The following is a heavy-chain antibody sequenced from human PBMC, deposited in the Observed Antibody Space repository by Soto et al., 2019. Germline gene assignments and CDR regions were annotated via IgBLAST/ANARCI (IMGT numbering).Heavy chain of an antibody. J-gene: IGHJ4*02. CDR3: ARGGFLEWLL. CDR2: INHSGST. Sequence: SETLSLTCAVYGGSFSGYYWSWIRQPPGKGLEWIGEINHSGSTNYNPSLKSRVTISVDTSKNQFSLNLSSVTAADTAVYYCARGGFLEWLLWGQGTLVTVSS. V-gene: IGHV4-34*01. D-gene: IGHD3-3*01. CDR1: GGSFSGYY.